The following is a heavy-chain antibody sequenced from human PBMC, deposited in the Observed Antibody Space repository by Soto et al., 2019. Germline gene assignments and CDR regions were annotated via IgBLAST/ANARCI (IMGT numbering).Heavy chain of an antibody. V-gene: IGHV3-30*18. D-gene: IGHD3-16*01. Sequence: PGGSLRLSCAASGFTFSSYGTHWVRQAPGKGLEWVAVISYDGSNKYYADSVKGRFTISRDNSKNTLYLQMNSLRAEDTAVYYCAKDQASPIGIWDYYYYGMGVWGQGTTVTVSS. CDR3: AKDQASPIGIWDYYYYGMGV. CDR2: ISYDGSNK. CDR1: GFTFSSYG. J-gene: IGHJ6*02.